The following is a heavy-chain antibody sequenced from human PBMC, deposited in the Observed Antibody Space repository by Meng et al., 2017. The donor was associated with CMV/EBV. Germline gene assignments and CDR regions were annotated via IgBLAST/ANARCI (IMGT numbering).Heavy chain of an antibody. CDR1: GFTFSSYS. D-gene: IGHD3-3*01. CDR3: ARAGVPYDSSHYYSMDV. V-gene: IGHV3-21*01. Sequence: GESLKISCAASGFTFSSYSMNWVRQAPGKGLEWVSSISSSSSYIYYADSVKGRFTISRDNAKNSLYLQMNSLRAEDTAVYYCARAGVPYDSSHYYSMDVWGQGTTVTVSS. CDR2: ISSSSSYI. J-gene: IGHJ6*02.